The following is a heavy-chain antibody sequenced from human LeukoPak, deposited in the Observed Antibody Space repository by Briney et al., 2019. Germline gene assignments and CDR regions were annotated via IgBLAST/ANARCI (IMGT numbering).Heavy chain of an antibody. V-gene: IGHV4-39*01. CDR2: IYYSGST. D-gene: IGHD5-18*01. CDR3: AGSRYSYGYLGH. CDR1: GGSISSSSYN. J-gene: IGHJ4*02. Sequence: ASETLFLTCTVSGGSISSSSYNWGWIRQPPGKGLEWIGSIYYSGSTYYNPSLKSRVTISADTSKNQFSLKLSSVTAADTAVYYCAGSRYSYGYLGHWGQGTLVTVSS.